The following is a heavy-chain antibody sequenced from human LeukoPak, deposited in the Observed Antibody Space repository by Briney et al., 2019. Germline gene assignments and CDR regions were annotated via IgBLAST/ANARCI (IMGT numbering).Heavy chain of an antibody. CDR2: IRYDGSNK. Sequence: VGSLRLSCAASGFTFSSYGMHWVRQAPGKGLEWVAFIRYDGSNKYYADSVKGRFTISRDNSKNTLYLQMNSLRAEDTAVYYCAKADMIVVVTLEYWGQGTLVTVSS. V-gene: IGHV3-30*02. CDR3: AKADMIVVVTLEY. CDR1: GFTFSSYG. J-gene: IGHJ4*02. D-gene: IGHD3-22*01.